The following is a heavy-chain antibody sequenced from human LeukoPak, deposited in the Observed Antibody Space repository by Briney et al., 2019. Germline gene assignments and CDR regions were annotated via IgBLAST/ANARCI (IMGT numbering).Heavy chain of an antibody. CDR2: INPNSGVT. V-gene: IGHV1-2*02. J-gene: IGHJ6*03. CDR1: GYTFSGYY. CDR3: ARGGITMVRGVMNYYYYYMDV. D-gene: IGHD3-10*01. Sequence: AASVKVSCKASGYTFSGYYMHWVRQAPGQGLEWMGWINPNSGVTNYAQQFQGRVTMTRDTFISTAYMELSRLRSDDTAVYYCARGGITMVRGVMNYYYYYMDVWGKGTTVTVSS.